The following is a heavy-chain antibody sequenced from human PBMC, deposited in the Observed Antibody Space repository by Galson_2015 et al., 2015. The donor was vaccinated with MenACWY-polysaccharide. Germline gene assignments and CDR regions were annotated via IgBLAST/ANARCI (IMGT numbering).Heavy chain of an antibody. CDR1: GYTFTSYY. J-gene: IGHJ6*02. D-gene: IGHD5-18*01. CDR3: AREVDSAMATGISYYYGMDA. V-gene: IGHV1-46*01. CDR2: INPSGAGT. Sequence: SVKVSCKASGYTFTSYYMHWVRQAPGQGLEWMGIINPSGAGTSYAQKFQGRVTMTRDTSTDTVYMELSSLRSEDTAVYYCAREVDSAMATGISYYYGMDAWCQGTTVTVSS.